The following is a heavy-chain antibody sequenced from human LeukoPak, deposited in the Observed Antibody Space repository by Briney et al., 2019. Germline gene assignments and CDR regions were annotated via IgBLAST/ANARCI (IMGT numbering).Heavy chain of an antibody. V-gene: IGHV3-7*01. Sequence: PGGSLRLSCAASGFTFSSYAMSWVRQAPGKGLEWVANIKQDGSEKYYVDSVKGRFTISRDNAKNSLYLQMNSLRAEDTAVYYCAREGGWGPPYNWFDPWGQGTLVTVSS. CDR1: GFTFSSYA. D-gene: IGHD3-16*01. CDR3: AREGGWGPPYNWFDP. J-gene: IGHJ5*02. CDR2: IKQDGSEK.